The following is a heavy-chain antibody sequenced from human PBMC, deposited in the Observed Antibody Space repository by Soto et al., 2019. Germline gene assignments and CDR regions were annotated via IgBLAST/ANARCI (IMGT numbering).Heavy chain of an antibody. V-gene: IGHV3-33*01. CDR3: ARAGVGATAFWGYLDY. CDR1: GFTFSGYG. CDR2: IRYDGSNI. J-gene: IGHJ4*02. Sequence: QVPLVESGGGVVQPGRSLRLSCVASGFTFSGYGMHWVRQAPGKGLEWVAIIRYDGSNIYYADSVRGRFAISRDNSKNPLFLQMDSLGAEDTAVYYCARAGVGATAFWGYLDYWGQGARVTFSS. D-gene: IGHD3-16*01.